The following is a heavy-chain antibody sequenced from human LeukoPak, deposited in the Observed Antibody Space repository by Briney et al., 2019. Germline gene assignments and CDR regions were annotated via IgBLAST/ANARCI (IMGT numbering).Heavy chain of an antibody. D-gene: IGHD2-2*01. Sequence: SETLSLTCTVSGGSISSYYWSWIRQPAGKGLEWIVRIYTSVSTKYNTPLKSRVTMSVDTSKNQFSLKLRSVTAADTAVYYCARGGELGYCSTTSCDFDYWGQGTLVTVSS. CDR3: ARGGELGYCSTTSCDFDY. CDR2: IYTSVST. CDR1: GGSISSYY. V-gene: IGHV4-4*07. J-gene: IGHJ4*02.